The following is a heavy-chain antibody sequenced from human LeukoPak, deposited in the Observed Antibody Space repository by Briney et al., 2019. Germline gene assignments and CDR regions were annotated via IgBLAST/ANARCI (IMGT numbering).Heavy chain of an antibody. CDR2: IRYDGSNK. CDR1: GFTFSSYG. Sequence: PGGSLRLSCAASGFTFSSYGMHWVRQAPGKGLEWVAFIRYDGSNKYYADSVKGRFTISRDNSKNTLYLQMNSLRAEDTAVYYCAKDRMRSSGWFFDYWGQGTLVTVSS. CDR3: AKDRMRSSGWFFDY. D-gene: IGHD6-19*01. J-gene: IGHJ4*02. V-gene: IGHV3-30*02.